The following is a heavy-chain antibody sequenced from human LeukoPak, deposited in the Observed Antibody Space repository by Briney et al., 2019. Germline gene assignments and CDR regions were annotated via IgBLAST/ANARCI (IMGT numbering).Heavy chain of an antibody. V-gene: IGHV4-61*02. CDR2: IYTSGST. Sequence: SETLSLTCTVSGGSISSGSYYWSWIRQPAGKGLEWIGRIYTSGSTNYNPSLKSRVTMSVDTSKNQFSLKLSSVTAADTAVYYCAREGMDYHDAFDIWGQGTMVTVSS. CDR1: GGSISSGSYY. CDR3: AREGMDYHDAFDI. J-gene: IGHJ3*02. D-gene: IGHD3/OR15-3a*01.